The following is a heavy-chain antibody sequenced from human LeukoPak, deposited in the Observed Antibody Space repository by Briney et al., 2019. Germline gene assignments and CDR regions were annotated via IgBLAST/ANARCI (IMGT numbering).Heavy chain of an antibody. J-gene: IGHJ4*02. CDR3: ARQNDFRLDY. Sequence: GGSLRLSCTGSGYTFSSYWIGWVRQMPGKGLEWMGIIYPGDSDTRYSPSLQGQVTISVDTSIGTAYLQWSSLKASDTAIYYCARQNDFRLDYWGQGTLVTVSS. CDR2: IYPGDSDT. CDR1: GYTFSSYW. V-gene: IGHV5-51*01. D-gene: IGHD3-3*01.